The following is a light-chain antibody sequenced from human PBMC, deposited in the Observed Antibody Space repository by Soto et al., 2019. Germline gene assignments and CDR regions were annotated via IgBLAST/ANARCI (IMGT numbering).Light chain of an antibody. CDR1: QSVLHSSHNENY. Sequence: DIVMTQSPDSLAVSLGERATINCKSSQSVLHSSHNENYLVWYQQKPGQPPKLLIYWASNRESGVPDRFSGSGSGTDFTLTIRSLQAEDVAVYYCQQYYSTPYTFGQGTKLEIK. CDR2: WAS. V-gene: IGKV4-1*01. CDR3: QQYYSTPYT. J-gene: IGKJ2*01.